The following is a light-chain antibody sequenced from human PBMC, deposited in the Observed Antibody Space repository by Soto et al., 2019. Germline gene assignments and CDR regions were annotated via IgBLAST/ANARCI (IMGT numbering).Light chain of an antibody. Sequence: QSVLTQPPSASGTPGQRGTISCSGSSSNIGTNTVIWYQQLPGAAPKLLIYSDNQRPSGVPDRFAGSKSGTSASLAISGLQSEDEADYYCAAWDVSLVVFGGGTKLNVL. V-gene: IGLV1-44*01. CDR3: AAWDVSLVV. CDR1: SSNIGTNT. J-gene: IGLJ2*01. CDR2: SDN.